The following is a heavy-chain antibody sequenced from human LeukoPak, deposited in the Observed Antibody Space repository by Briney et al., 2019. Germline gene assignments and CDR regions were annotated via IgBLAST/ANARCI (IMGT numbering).Heavy chain of an antibody. CDR2: ISAYNGNT. Sequence: GASVKVSCKASGYTFTSYGISWVRQAPGQGLEWMGWISAYNGNTNYAQKLQGRVTMTTDTSTSTAYMELRSLRSDDTAVYYCARDGDYYDSSGYYDYWGHGTLVTVSS. CDR3: ARDGDYYDSSGYYDY. V-gene: IGHV1-18*01. CDR1: GYTFTSYG. J-gene: IGHJ4*01. D-gene: IGHD3-22*01.